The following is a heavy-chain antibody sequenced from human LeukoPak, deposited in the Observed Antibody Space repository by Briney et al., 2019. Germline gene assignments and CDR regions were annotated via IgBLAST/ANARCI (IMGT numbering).Heavy chain of an antibody. V-gene: IGHV4-59*01. J-gene: IGHJ5*02. CDR3: ARGGGRDWFDP. Sequence: SETLSLTCTVSGGSISSYYWSWIRQPPGKGLEWVGYIYYSGSTNYNPSLKSRVTISVDTSKNQFSLKVSSVTAADTAVYYCARGGGRDWFDPWGQGTLVTVSS. CDR2: IYYSGST. D-gene: IGHD2-15*01. CDR1: GGSISSYY.